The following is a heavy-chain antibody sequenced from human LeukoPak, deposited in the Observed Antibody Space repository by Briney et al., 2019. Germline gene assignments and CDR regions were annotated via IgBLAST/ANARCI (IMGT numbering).Heavy chain of an antibody. J-gene: IGHJ6*02. V-gene: IGHV3-30*04. D-gene: IGHD5-18*01. CDR1: GFTFSSYA. CDR2: ISYDGSNK. CDR3: ARSMVTWTYYYYGMDV. Sequence: GRSLRLSCAASGFTFSSYAMHWVRQAPGKGLEWVAVISYDGSNKYYADSVKGRFTISSDNSKNTLYLQMNSLRAEDTAVYSCARSMVTWTYYYYGMDVWGQGTTVTVSS.